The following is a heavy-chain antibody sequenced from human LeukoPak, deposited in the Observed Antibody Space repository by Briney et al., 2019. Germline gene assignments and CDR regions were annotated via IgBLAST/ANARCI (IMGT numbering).Heavy chain of an antibody. Sequence: GGSLRLSCVGSGFTFSSYWMSWVRQAPGKGLEWVANIKQDGSGKSYVDSVRGRFTISRDNSKNTLYLQLDSLRADDTAVYYCAGIQFWSWRAFDICGHGTTVTVSS. CDR3: AGIQFWSWRAFDI. CDR2: IKQDGSGK. J-gene: IGHJ3*02. V-gene: IGHV3-7*03. CDR1: GFTFSSYW. D-gene: IGHD5-18*01.